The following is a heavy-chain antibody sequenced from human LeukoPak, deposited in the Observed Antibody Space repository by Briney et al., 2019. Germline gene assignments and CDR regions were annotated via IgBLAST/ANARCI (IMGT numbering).Heavy chain of an antibody. J-gene: IGHJ4*02. CDR2: ISGSSGNI. CDR1: GFTFSSYA. V-gene: IGHV3-23*01. Sequence: GGSLRLSCAASGFTFSSYAMSWVRQAPGKGLEWVSVISGSSGNIYYADSVKGRFTISRDNSKNTLYLQMNSLRAEDTAVYYCAKDRRAGSYDYWGQGTLVTVSS. D-gene: IGHD3-10*01. CDR3: AKDRRAGSYDY.